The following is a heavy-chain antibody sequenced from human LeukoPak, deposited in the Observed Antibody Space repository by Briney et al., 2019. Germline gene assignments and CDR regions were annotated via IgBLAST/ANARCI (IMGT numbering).Heavy chain of an antibody. Sequence: ASVKVSCKASGYTFTSYGISWVRQAPGQGLEWMGWISAYNGNTNYAQKLQGRVTMTTDTSTSTAYMELRSLRSDDTAVYYCATLGYCTNGVCYDDYWGQGTLVTVSS. CDR1: GYTFTSYG. V-gene: IGHV1-18*01. J-gene: IGHJ4*02. CDR3: ATLGYCTNGVCYDDY. CDR2: ISAYNGNT. D-gene: IGHD2-8*01.